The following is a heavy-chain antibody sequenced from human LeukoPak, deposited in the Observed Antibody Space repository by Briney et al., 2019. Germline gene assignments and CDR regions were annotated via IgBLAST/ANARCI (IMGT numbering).Heavy chain of an antibody. D-gene: IGHD6-6*01. CDR1: GFTFSSYA. J-gene: IGHJ4*02. V-gene: IGHV3-30-3*01. CDR2: ISYDGSNK. Sequence: GGSLRLSCAASGFTFSSYAMHWVRQAPGKGLEWVAVISYDGSNKYYADSVKGRFTISRDNSKNTLYLQMNSLRAEDTAVYYCARGPPRRGSSSIIYFDYWGQGTLVTVSS. CDR3: ARGPPRRGSSSIIYFDY.